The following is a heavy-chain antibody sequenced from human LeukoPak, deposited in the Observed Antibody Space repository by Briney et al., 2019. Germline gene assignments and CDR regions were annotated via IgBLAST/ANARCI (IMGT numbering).Heavy chain of an antibody. CDR1: GFTFSSYA. V-gene: IGHV3-64*01. CDR2: ISSNGGST. Sequence: GGSLRLSCAASGFTFSSYAMHWVRQAPGKGLEYVSAISSNGGSTYYANSVKGRFTISRDNSKNTLYLQMGSLRAEDMAVYYCASSVFGDPLPDYWGQGTLVTVSS. CDR3: ASSVFGDPLPDY. D-gene: IGHD3-10*02. J-gene: IGHJ4*02.